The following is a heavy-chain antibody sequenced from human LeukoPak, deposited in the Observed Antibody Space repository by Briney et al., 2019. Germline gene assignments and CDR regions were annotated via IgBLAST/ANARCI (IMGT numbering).Heavy chain of an antibody. V-gene: IGHV3-48*04. J-gene: IGHJ4*02. CDR2: ISSSSTTI. D-gene: IGHD6-13*01. Sequence: SGGSLRLSCAAFGFTFSSNNMNWVRQAPGKGLEWVSSISSSSTTIYYADSVKGRFTISRDNAKNSLYLQMNSLGADDTGVYFCAAGGYSSTWPLGYWGRGTLVTVSS. CDR3: AAGGYSSTWPLGY. CDR1: GFTFSSNN.